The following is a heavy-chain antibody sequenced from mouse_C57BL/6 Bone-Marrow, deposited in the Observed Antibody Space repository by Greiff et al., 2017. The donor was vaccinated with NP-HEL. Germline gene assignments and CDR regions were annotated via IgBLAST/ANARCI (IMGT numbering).Heavy chain of an antibody. CDR2: IDPENGDT. V-gene: IGHV14-4*01. CDR3: THYYGSRGAMDY. D-gene: IGHD1-1*01. Sequence: VHVKQSGAELVRPGASVKLSCTASGFNIKDDYMHWVKQRPEQGLEWIGWIDPENGDTEYDSKFQGKATITADTSSNTAYLQLSSLTSEDTSVYYCTHYYGSRGAMDYWGQGTSVTVSS. J-gene: IGHJ4*01. CDR1: GFNIKDDY.